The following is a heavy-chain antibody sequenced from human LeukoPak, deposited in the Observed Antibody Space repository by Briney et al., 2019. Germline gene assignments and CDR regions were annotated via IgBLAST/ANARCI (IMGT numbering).Heavy chain of an antibody. J-gene: IGHJ4*02. CDR1: GGTFSSYA. CDR2: IIPILGIA. D-gene: IGHD6-19*01. Sequence: SVKVSCKASGGTFSSYAISWVRQAPGQGLEWMGRIIPILGIANYAQKFQGRVTITADKSTSTAYMELSSLRSEDTAVYYCARQDPGIAVSGARYYFDSWGQGALVTVSS. CDR3: ARQDPGIAVSGARYYFDS. V-gene: IGHV1-69*04.